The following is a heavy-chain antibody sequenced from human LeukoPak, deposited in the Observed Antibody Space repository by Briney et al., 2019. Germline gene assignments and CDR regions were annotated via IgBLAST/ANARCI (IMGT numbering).Heavy chain of an antibody. D-gene: IGHD3-22*01. V-gene: IGHV4-34*01. J-gene: IGHJ4*02. CDR1: GGSFSHYH. CDR3: AQIRPSTYYDSSGSFDY. Sequence: SETLSLTCAVYGGSFSHYHWSWIRQPPGKGLEWIGEINHSGSDNHNPSLKSRVTISVDTSKNQFSLKLSSMTAADTAVYYCAQIRPSTYYDSSGSFDYWGQGTLVTVSS. CDR2: INHSGSD.